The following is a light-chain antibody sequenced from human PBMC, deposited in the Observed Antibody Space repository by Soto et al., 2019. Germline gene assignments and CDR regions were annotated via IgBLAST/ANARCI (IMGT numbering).Light chain of an antibody. Sequence: IVMTQSPATLSVSPGEGVTLSCRASENVGTNLAWYQQKPGQAPRLLMYGSSTRATGIPATFSGSGSGTEFTLTISCLQSEESAVYYCQQYNNWGLSFGGGTRVEIK. J-gene: IGKJ4*01. CDR1: ENVGTN. V-gene: IGKV3D-15*01. CDR3: QQYNNWGLS. CDR2: GSS.